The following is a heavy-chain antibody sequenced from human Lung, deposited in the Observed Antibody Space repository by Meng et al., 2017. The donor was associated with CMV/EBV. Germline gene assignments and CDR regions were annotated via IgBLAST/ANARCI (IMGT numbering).Heavy chain of an antibody. CDR1: CYKFATYG. D-gene: IGHD3-16*01. V-gene: IGHV1-18*01. J-gene: IGHJ4*02. CDR3: ARGVHYYDGHGIDY. CDR2: MSSHNGNP. Sequence: SCYKFATYGIGGLCLVPGQGLGWVGWMSSHNGNPHYGEKLQGRVAMTMHTSTNAVHMDLSDLRSDDTAVYFCARGVHYYDGHGIDYWGQGTLVTVSS.